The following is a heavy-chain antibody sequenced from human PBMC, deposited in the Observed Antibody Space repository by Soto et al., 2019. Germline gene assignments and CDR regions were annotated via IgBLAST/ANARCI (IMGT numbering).Heavy chain of an antibody. D-gene: IGHD5-18*01. CDR3: ARRYGYAFDI. Sequence: QEQLQESGPGLVKPSETLSLTCTVSGGSISSYYWSWIRQPPGKGLEWIGYIYYSGSTNYNPSLKSRVTISVDTSKNQFSLKLSSVTAADTAVYYCARRYGYAFDIWGQGTMVTVSS. CDR1: GGSISSYY. CDR2: IYYSGST. V-gene: IGHV4-59*08. J-gene: IGHJ3*02.